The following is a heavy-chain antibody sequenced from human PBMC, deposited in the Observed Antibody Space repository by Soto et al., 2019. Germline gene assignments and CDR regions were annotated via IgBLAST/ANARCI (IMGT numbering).Heavy chain of an antibody. CDR2: IYWDDDE. Sequence: QITLKESGPTQVKPTQTLTLTCSFSGFSLNTDGEGVGWVRQPPGEALEWLALIYWDDDERYSPSLKTRLTITKDPSKNHVVLIMTNMDPVDTATYYCAHSRNLITEDAQVGDFYYWGQGTLVTVSS. J-gene: IGHJ4*02. V-gene: IGHV2-5*02. CDR1: GFSLNTDGEG. D-gene: IGHD3-10*01. CDR3: AHSRNLITEDAQVGDFYY.